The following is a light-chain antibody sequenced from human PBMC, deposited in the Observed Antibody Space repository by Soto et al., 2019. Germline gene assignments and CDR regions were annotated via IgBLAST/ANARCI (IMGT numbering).Light chain of an antibody. CDR1: QSVSSN. CDR3: QQYNNWPPWT. J-gene: IGKJ1*01. CDR2: GAS. V-gene: IGKV3-15*01. Sequence: EIVMTQSPATLSVSPGERATLSGRASQSVSSNLAWYQQKPGQAPRLLIYGASTRATGIPARFSGSGSGTEFTLTIRSLQSEDFAVHYCQQYNNWPPWTFGQGTKVEIK.